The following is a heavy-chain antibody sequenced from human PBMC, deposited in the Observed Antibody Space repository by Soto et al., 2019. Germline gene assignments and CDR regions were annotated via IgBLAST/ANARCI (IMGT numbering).Heavy chain of an antibody. CDR2: IYYSGST. Sequence: SETLSLTCTVSGGSISSSSYYWGWIRQPPGKGLEWIGSIYYSGSTYYNPSLKSRVTISVDTSKNQFSPKLSSVTAADTAVYYCARQRMGAIGYWGQGTLVTVSS. CDR3: ARQRMGAIGY. D-gene: IGHD1-26*01. J-gene: IGHJ4*02. V-gene: IGHV4-39*01. CDR1: GGSISSSSYY.